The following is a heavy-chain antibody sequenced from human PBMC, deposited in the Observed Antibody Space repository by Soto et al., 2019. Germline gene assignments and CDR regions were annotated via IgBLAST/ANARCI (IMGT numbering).Heavy chain of an antibody. CDR2: IDPSGVDT. V-gene: IGHV1-46*01. Sequence: QVQLVQSGAEVKKPGASVKVSCKASGYTFTSYFMHWVRQAPGQGLECMGIIDPSGVDTSYTQKFQGRVTMTRDTSTSTVYMELSSLRSEDTAVYYCARGALSSSSSLFDYWGQGTLVTVSS. D-gene: IGHD6-6*01. CDR3: ARGALSSSSSLFDY. CDR1: GYTFTSYF. J-gene: IGHJ4*02.